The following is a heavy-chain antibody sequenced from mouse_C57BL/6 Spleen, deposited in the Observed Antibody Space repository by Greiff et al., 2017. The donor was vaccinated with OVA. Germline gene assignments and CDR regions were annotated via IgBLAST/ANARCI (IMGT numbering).Heavy chain of an antibody. V-gene: IGHV1-59*01. CDR2: IDPSDSYT. Sequence: QVQLQQPGAELVRPGTSVKLSCKASGYTFTSYWMHWVKQRPGQGLEWIGVIDPSDSYTNYNHKFKGKATLTVDTSSRTAYMPLSSLTSEDSAVYYCARRSSSGYMYYFDYWGQGTTLTVSS. J-gene: IGHJ2*01. CDR1: GYTFTSYW. CDR3: ARRSSSGYMYYFDY. D-gene: IGHD3-2*02.